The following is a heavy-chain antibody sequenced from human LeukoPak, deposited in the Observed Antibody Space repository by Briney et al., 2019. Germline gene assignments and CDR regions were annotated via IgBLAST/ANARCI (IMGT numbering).Heavy chain of an antibody. D-gene: IGHD6-13*01. J-gene: IGHJ6*03. CDR2: ISAYNGNR. CDR1: GYTFISYG. Sequence: ASVKVSCKAYGYTFISYGFSWVRQAPGQGLEWMGWISAYNGNRNYAQKFQGRVTMTTDISTRIAYMELRSLRSDDTAVYYCARADYSSTWSHDYYYMDVWGKGTTVTVSS. CDR3: ARADYSSTWSHDYYYMDV. V-gene: IGHV1-18*01.